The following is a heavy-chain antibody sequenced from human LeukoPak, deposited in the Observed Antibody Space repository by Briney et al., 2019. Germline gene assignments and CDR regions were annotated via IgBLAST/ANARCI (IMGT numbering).Heavy chain of an antibody. Sequence: SETLSLTRIVSGYSISSGNYWGWIRQPPGKGLEWIGSIYHSGSTYYNPSLKSRVTISVDTSKNQFSLKLSSVTAADMAVYYCALWAGRTDAFDIWGQGTMVTVSS. CDR1: GYSISSGNY. J-gene: IGHJ3*02. CDR2: IYHSGST. D-gene: IGHD6-19*01. V-gene: IGHV4-38-2*02. CDR3: ALWAGRTDAFDI.